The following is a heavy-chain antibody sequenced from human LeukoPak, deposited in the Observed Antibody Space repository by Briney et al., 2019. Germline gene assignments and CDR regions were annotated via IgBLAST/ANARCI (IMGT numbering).Heavy chain of an antibody. V-gene: IGHV1-24*01. CDR1: GYTLTELS. Sequence: GASLKLSCKVSGYTLTELSMHWVRQAPGKGLEWMGGFDPEDGETIYAQKFQGRVTMNEDTSTDTAYMELSSLRSEDTAVYYCGTDLSSSSTGYWGQGTLVTVSS. J-gene: IGHJ4*02. D-gene: IGHD6-6*01. CDR3: GTDLSSSSTGY. CDR2: FDPEDGET.